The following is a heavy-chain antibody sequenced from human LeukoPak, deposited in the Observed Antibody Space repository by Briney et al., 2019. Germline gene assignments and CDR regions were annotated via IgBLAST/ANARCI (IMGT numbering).Heavy chain of an antibody. CDR1: GGTFSSYA. J-gene: IGHJ3*02. CDR3: ARDLNPQGYCSGGSCYFSGAFDI. CDR2: IIPIFGTA. V-gene: IGHV1-69*13. D-gene: IGHD2-15*01. Sequence: ASVKVSCKASGGTFSSYAISWLRQAPGQGLEWMGGIIPIFGTANYAQKFQGRVTITADESTSTAYMELSSLRSEDTAVYYCARDLNPQGYCSGGSCYFSGAFDIWGQGTMVTVSS.